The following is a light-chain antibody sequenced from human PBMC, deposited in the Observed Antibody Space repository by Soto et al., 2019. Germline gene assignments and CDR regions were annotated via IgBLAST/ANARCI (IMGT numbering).Light chain of an antibody. CDR1: QGISND. CDR2: GAS. J-gene: IGKJ1*01. Sequence: AIQMTQSPSSLSASVGDRVTITCQASQGISNDLGGYQQKPGKAPKLLIYGASSLQSGVPSRFSGSGSGTDFILTINSLQPEDIATYYCLQEYNDPRTFGQGTKG. CDR3: LQEYNDPRT. V-gene: IGKV1-6*01.